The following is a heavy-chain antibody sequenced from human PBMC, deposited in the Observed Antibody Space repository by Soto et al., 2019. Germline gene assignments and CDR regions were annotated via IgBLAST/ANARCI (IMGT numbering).Heavy chain of an antibody. D-gene: IGHD2-15*01. J-gene: IGHJ4*02. V-gene: IGHV3-23*01. Sequence: SGGSLRLSCAASGFTFSSYAMSWVRQAPGKGLEWVSTISGSGGNTYYADSVKGRFTISRDNSKNTLYLQMNSLRAEDTAVYHCAKVPRYCSGGSCYGGYFDCWGQGTLVTVSS. CDR3: AKVPRYCSGGSCYGGYFDC. CDR1: GFTFSSYA. CDR2: ISGSGGNT.